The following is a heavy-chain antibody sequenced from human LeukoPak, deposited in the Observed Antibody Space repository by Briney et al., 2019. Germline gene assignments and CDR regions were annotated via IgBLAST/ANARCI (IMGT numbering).Heavy chain of an antibody. D-gene: IGHD3-22*01. V-gene: IGHV3-23*01. CDR3: AKGVYYYDSSGYYYDY. CDR2: ISGSGGST. CDR1: GFTFSSYA. J-gene: IGHJ4*02. Sequence: GGSLRLSCAASGFTFSSYAMSWVRQAPGKGLEWVSAISGSGGSTYYADSVKGRFTISRDNSKNTLYLQMNSLRAEDTAVYYCAKGVYYYDSSGYYYDYWGQGTLVTVSS.